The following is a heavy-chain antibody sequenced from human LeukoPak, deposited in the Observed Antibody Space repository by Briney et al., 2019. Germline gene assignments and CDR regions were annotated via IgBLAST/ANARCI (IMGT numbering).Heavy chain of an antibody. V-gene: IGHV4-38-2*02. J-gene: IGHJ3*02. D-gene: IGHD3-10*01. Sequence: SETLSLTCTVSGYSISSGYYWGWIRQPPGKGLEWIGSIYHSGSTYYNPSLKSRVTISVDTSKNQFSLKLNSVTAADTAVYYCARVTNITGDAFDIWGQGTMVTVSS. CDR2: IYHSGST. CDR1: GYSISSGYY. CDR3: ARVTNITGDAFDI.